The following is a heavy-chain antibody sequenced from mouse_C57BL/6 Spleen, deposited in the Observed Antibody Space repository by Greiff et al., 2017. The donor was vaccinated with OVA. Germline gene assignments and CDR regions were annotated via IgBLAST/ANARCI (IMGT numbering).Heavy chain of an antibody. V-gene: IGHV14-2*01. CDR3: ARDGSSHWYFDV. CDR2: IDPEDGET. CDR1: GFNIKDYY. J-gene: IGHJ1*03. Sequence: VQLKESGAELVKPGASVKLSCTASGFNIKDYYMHWVKQRTEQGLEWIGRIDPEDGETKYAPNFQGKATITADTSSNTAYLQLSSLTSEDTAVYYCARDGSSHWYFDVWGTGTTVTVSS. D-gene: IGHD1-1*01.